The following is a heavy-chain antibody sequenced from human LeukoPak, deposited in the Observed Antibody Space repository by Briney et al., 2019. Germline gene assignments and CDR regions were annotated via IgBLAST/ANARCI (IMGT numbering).Heavy chain of an antibody. CDR2: IYTSGST. D-gene: IGHD2-15*01. Sequence: SETLSLTCTVSGGSISSGSYYWSWIRQPAGKGLEWIGRIYTSGSTNYNPSLKSRVTISVDTSKNQFSLKLSSVTAADTAVYYCARGATGCSGGSCYFRDLDYWGQGTLVTVSS. CDR3: ARGATGCSGGSCYFRDLDY. J-gene: IGHJ4*02. V-gene: IGHV4-61*02. CDR1: GGSISSGSYY.